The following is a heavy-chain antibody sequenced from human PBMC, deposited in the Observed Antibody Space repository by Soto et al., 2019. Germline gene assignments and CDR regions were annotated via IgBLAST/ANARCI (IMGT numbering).Heavy chain of an antibody. D-gene: IGHD2-15*01. CDR2: INAGNGNT. CDR1: EYTFTNSD. J-gene: IGHJ4*02. V-gene: IGHV1-3*01. CDR3: ARDILFDY. Sequence: ASVEVSCKASEYTFTNSDLLWVRQAPGQRLEWMGWINAGNGNTKYSQKFQGRVTITRDTFASTAYMELSSLRSEDTAVYYCARDILFDYWGQGTLVTVSS.